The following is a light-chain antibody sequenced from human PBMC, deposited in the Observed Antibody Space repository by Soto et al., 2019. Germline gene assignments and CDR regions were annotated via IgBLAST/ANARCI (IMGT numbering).Light chain of an antibody. Sequence: DLQMTQSPSTLSASVGDRVTITCRASQSISGSLAWYQQKPGKAQKLLIYEASNLKSGVPSRFSGSGSGTEYTLTISSLQPDDSASYYCQQYNGYWTFGQGTRVEIK. CDR3: QQYNGYWT. CDR1: QSISGS. J-gene: IGKJ1*01. V-gene: IGKV1-5*03. CDR2: EAS.